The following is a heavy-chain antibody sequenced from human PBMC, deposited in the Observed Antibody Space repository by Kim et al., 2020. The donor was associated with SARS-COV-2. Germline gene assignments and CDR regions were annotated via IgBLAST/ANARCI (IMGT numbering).Heavy chain of an antibody. CDR3: ARDKVRDSHEAIQY. D-gene: IGHD2-21*01. CDR2: INHSGSS. Sequence: SETLSLTCAVYGGSFSGYFWNWIRQSPGKGLEWIGEINHSGSSRYNPSLKSRVSISVDTSKNQFSLKLSSVTAADTAVYYCARDKVRDSHEAIQYWGQGT. V-gene: IGHV4-34*01. J-gene: IGHJ1*01. CDR1: GGSFSGYF.